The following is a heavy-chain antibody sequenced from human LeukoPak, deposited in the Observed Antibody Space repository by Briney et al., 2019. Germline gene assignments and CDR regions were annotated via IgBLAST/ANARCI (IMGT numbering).Heavy chain of an antibody. J-gene: IGHJ4*02. V-gene: IGHV3-21*01. CDR3: ARDFSVTADLSGEFSYYFDY. D-gene: IGHD3-10*02. CDR2: LSRSSSYI. CDR1: GFTFSSYS. Sequence: GGSLRLSCAASGFTFSSYSMNWVRQAPGKGLEWVSSLSRSSSYIYYADSVKGRFTISRDNAKNSLYLQMNSLRAEDTAVYYCARDFSVTADLSGEFSYYFDYWGQGTLVTVSS.